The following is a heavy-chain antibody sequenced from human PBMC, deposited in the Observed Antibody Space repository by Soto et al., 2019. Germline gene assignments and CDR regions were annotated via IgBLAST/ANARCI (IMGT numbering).Heavy chain of an antibody. Sequence: QVQLVESGGGVVQPGRSLRLSCAASGFTFSSYGMHWVRQAPGKGLEWVAVIWYDGSNKYYAVSVKGRFTISRDNSKNTLYLQMNSLRAEDTAVYYCARDRQQLVLYYGMDVWGQGTTVTVSS. CDR3: ARDRQQLVLYYGMDV. CDR2: IWYDGSNK. J-gene: IGHJ6*02. V-gene: IGHV3-33*01. D-gene: IGHD6-13*01. CDR1: GFTFSSYG.